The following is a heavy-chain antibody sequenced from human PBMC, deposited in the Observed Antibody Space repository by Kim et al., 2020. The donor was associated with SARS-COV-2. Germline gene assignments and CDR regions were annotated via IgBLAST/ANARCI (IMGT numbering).Heavy chain of an antibody. J-gene: IGHJ4*02. CDR1: GGSFSGYY. V-gene: IGHV4-34*01. D-gene: IGHD6-19*01. CDR2: INHSGST. Sequence: SETLSLTCAVYGGSFSGYYWSWIRQPPGKGLEWIGEINHSGSTNYNPSLTSRVPISVDTSKNQFSLTLSSVTAAATAVYSFSARSAYSSGQENCGPGTLV. CDR3: SARSAYSSGQEN.